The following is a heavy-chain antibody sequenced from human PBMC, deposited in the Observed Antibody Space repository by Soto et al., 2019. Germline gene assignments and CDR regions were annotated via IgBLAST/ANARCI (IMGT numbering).Heavy chain of an antibody. CDR1: GYTFTSYG. Sequence: ASVKVSCKASGYTFTSYGISWVRQAPGQELEWMGWISAYNGNTNYAQKLQGRVTMTTDTSTSTAYMELRSLRTDDPAVYYCARQKLLRYNGSRPNWFDPWGQGALVTVCS. V-gene: IGHV1-18*01. CDR2: ISAYNGNT. D-gene: IGHD1-20*01. CDR3: ARQKLLRYNGSRPNWFDP. J-gene: IGHJ5*02.